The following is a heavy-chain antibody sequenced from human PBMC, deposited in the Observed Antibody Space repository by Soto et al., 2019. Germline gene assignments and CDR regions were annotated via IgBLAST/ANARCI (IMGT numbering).Heavy chain of an antibody. CDR1: GFTFDDYA. Sequence: GGSLRLSCAASGFTFDDYAMHWVRQAPGKGLEWVSGISWNSGSIGYADSVKGRFTISRDNAKNSLYLQMNSLRAEDTALYYCAKGLAAAIPTFFDYWGQGTLVTVSS. V-gene: IGHV3-9*01. J-gene: IGHJ4*02. CDR3: AKGLAAAIPTFFDY. D-gene: IGHD6-13*01. CDR2: ISWNSGSI.